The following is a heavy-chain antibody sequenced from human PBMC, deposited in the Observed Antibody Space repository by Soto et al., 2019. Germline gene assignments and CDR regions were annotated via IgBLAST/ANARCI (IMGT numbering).Heavy chain of an antibody. CDR1: GFTFSSYA. CDR3: AKGPWGDFWSGYSDWFDP. CDR2: ISGSGGST. Sequence: GGSLRLSCAASGFTFSSYAMSWVRQAPGKGLEWVSAISGSGGSTYYADSVKGRFTISRDNSKNTLYLQMNSLRAEDTAVYYCAKGPWGDFWSGYSDWFDPWGQGTLVTVSS. V-gene: IGHV3-23*01. D-gene: IGHD3-3*01. J-gene: IGHJ5*02.